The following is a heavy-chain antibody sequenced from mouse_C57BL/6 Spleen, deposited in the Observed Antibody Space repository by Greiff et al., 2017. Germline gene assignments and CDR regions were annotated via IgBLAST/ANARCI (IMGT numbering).Heavy chain of an antibody. J-gene: IGHJ2*01. CDR1: GYAFSSSW. Sequence: VQLQQSGPELVKPGASVKISCKASGYAFSSSWMNWVKQRPGKGLEWIGRIYPGDGDTNYNGKFKGKATLTADKSSSTAYMQLSSLTSEDSAVYFCASTVVATDYFDYWGQSTTLTVSS. CDR2: IYPGDGDT. V-gene: IGHV1-82*01. D-gene: IGHD1-1*01. CDR3: ASTVVATDYFDY.